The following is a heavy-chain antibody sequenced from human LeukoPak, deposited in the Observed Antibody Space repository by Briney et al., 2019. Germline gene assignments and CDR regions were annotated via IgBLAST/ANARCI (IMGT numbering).Heavy chain of an antibody. CDR2: ISSSSSTI. D-gene: IGHD2-21*02. Sequence: GGSPRLSCAASGFTFSSYSMNWVRQAPGKGLEWVSYISSSSSTIYYADSVKGRSTISRDNAKNSLYLQMNSLRAEDTAVYYCARDFQAVTATTPGFDYWGQGTLVTVSS. J-gene: IGHJ4*02. CDR3: ARDFQAVTATTPGFDY. CDR1: GFTFSSYS. V-gene: IGHV3-48*01.